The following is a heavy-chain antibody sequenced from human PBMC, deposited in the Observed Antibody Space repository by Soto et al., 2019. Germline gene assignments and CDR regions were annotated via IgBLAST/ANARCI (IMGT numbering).Heavy chain of an antibody. D-gene: IGHD2-21*02. Sequence: KQSQTLSLTCAISGDSVSDSSVSWNWIRQSPSRGLEWRGRTRYLSEWSSDYAVSVEGRITFNADTSKNTFSLYLKSVTAEDTAVDFCVRDGDWRLDYWGQGVLVTVSS. V-gene: IGHV6-1*01. J-gene: IGHJ4*02. CDR2: TRYLSEWSS. CDR3: VRDGDWRLDY. CDR1: GDSVSDSSVS.